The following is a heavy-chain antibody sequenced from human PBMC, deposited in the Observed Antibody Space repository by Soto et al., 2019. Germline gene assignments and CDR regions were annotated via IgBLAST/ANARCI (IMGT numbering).Heavy chain of an antibody. V-gene: IGHV3-30*04. J-gene: IGHJ4*02. CDR3: ARDRDSSYFPPPYYFDS. CDR2: ISYDGSKT. D-gene: IGHD4-4*01. CDR1: AFTFRSYT. Sequence: GGSLRLSFAASAFTFRSYTMHWVRQSPGKGLERLATISYDGSKTNYADSVRGRFTISRDNSKSTLFLQMDSLRPEDTAVYSCARDRDSSYFPPPYYFDSWGQGTLVTVSS.